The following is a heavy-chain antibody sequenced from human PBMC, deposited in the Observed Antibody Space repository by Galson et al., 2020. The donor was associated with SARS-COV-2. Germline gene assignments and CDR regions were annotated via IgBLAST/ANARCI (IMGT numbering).Heavy chain of an antibody. CDR1: GFTFSSYA. V-gene: IGHV3-23*01. Sequence: GGSLRLSCAASGFTFSSYAMNWVRQAPGKGLESVSAISGSGGSTYYADYVKGRFTISRDNSKNTLYLQMNSLRAEDTAVYYCAIKEGYYYYGMDVWGQGTTVTVSS. CDR2: ISGSGGST. J-gene: IGHJ6*02. CDR3: AIKEGYYYYGMDV.